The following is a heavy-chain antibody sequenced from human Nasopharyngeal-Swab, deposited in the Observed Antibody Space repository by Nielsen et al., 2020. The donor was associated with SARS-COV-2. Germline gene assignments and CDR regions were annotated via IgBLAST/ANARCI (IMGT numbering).Heavy chain of an antibody. Sequence: GESLKISCTASGYIFTSYWINWVRQMPGKGLEWMGRIDPSDSYTNYSPSFQGHVSFSTDKSTNTAYLQWSSLKASDTAMYYCARVPGASTNAFDIWGQGTMVTFSS. CDR2: IDPSDSYT. CDR3: ARVPGASTNAFDI. V-gene: IGHV5-10-1*01. CDR1: GYIFTSYW. D-gene: IGHD1-26*01. J-gene: IGHJ3*02.